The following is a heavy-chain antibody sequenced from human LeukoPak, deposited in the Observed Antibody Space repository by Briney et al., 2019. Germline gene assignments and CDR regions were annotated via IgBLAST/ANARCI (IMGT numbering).Heavy chain of an antibody. Sequence: GGSLRLSCVASGFTFSNYWMHWVRQPPGKGLVWVSRIYVDGRTTNYADSVKGRFTISRDNSKNTLYLQMNSLRAEDTAVYYCARDQQNYYDSGGYFDYWGQGTLVTVSS. J-gene: IGHJ4*02. V-gene: IGHV3-74*01. D-gene: IGHD3-22*01. CDR3: ARDQQNYYDSGGYFDY. CDR2: IYVDGRTT. CDR1: GFTFSNYW.